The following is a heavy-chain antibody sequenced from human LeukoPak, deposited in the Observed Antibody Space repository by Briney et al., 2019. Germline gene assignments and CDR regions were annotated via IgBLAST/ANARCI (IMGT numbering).Heavy chain of an antibody. CDR3: ESGTIAAAAGPQGDY. CDR1: GFTFSSYS. CDR2: ISSSSSYI. D-gene: IGHD6-13*01. Sequence: GGSLRLSCAASGFTFSSYSMNWVRQAPGKGLEWVSSISSSSSYIYYADSVKGRFTISRDNAKNSLYLQMNSLRAEDTAVYYCESGTIAAAAGPQGDYWGQGTLVTVSS. V-gene: IGHV3-21*01. J-gene: IGHJ4*02.